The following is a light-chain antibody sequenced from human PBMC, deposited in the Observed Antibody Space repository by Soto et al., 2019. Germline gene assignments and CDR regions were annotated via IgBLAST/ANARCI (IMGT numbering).Light chain of an antibody. V-gene: IGKV3-20*01. CDR1: QSVSSNH. CDR2: AAS. J-gene: IGKJ2*01. Sequence: EIVMAQSPGTLSLSPGERATLSCRASQSVSSNHLAWFQQKSGQAPRLLIYAASSRATGIPDRFSGSGSGTDFTLTISILEPEDFAVYYCQQYGSAPWTFGQGTKLEI. CDR3: QQYGSAPWT.